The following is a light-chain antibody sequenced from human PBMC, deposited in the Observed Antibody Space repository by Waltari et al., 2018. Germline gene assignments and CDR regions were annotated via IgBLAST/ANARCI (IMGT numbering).Light chain of an antibody. CDR3: LLHCAGPWV. Sequence: QTVVTQEPSLTVSPGGTVNLTRGSSTGAVTSDYYPNWIQQKPGQAPRALIYSATNKQSWTPARFSGSLLGGKAALTVSGAQPEDESEYHCLLHCAGPWVFGGGTKLTVL. CDR2: SAT. CDR1: TGAVTSDYY. J-gene: IGLJ3*02. V-gene: IGLV7-43*01.